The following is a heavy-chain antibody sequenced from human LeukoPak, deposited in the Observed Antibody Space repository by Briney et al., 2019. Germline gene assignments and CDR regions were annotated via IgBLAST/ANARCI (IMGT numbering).Heavy chain of an antibody. CDR3: ARQSRDGDYIAKLFDY. J-gene: IGHJ4*02. CDR2: IYYSGSI. D-gene: IGHD4-17*01. V-gene: IGHV4-59*08. Sequence: SETLSLTCTVSGGSLSNYYWSWIRQPPGKGLEWIGYIYYSGSINYNPSLKSRVTISVDMSKNQFSLQLSSVTAADTAVYYCARQSRDGDYIAKLFDYWGQGTLVTVSS. CDR1: GGSLSNYY.